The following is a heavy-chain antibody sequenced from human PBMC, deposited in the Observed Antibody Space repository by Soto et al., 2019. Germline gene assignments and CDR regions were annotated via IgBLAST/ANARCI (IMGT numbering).Heavy chain of an antibody. CDR2: INQDGSEQ. V-gene: IGHV3-7*05. D-gene: IGHD5-18*01. CDR1: GFTFSTYW. CDR3: ARDPDTALVSLYNWFDS. J-gene: IGHJ5*02. Sequence: PGGSLRLSCAASGFTFSTYWMNWVRQSPGKGLEWVANINQDGSEQYYVDSVKGRFTISRDNAKNSLYLQMNSLRAGDTAVYFCARDPDTALVSLYNWFDSWGQGTLVTVSS.